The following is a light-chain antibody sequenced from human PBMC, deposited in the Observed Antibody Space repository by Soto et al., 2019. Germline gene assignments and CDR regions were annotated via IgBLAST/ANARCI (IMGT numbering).Light chain of an antibody. CDR1: QSINAW. V-gene: IGKV1-5*01. CDR3: QHYNIYSPWT. Sequence: SHMTHSPSTLSASVVDRVTLTCRASQSINAWLAWYQQKPGKAPKLLIYDASSLQSGVPSRFSGSGSGTEFTLTISGLQPDDFATYYCQHYNIYSPWTFGQGTKVDIK. CDR2: DAS. J-gene: IGKJ1*01.